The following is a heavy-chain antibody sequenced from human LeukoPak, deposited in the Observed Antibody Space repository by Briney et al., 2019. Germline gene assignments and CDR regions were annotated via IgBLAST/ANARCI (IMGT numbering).Heavy chain of an antibody. J-gene: IGHJ4*02. CDR3: ARGAAAGTGYYFDY. Sequence: SETLSLTCAVYGGSFSGYYWSWVRQPPGKGLEWHGEINHSGSTNYNPSLKSRVTISVDTSKNQFSLKLSSVTAADTAVYYCARGAAAGTGYYFDYWGQGTLVTVSS. CDR1: GGSFSGYY. V-gene: IGHV4-34*01. CDR2: INHSGST. D-gene: IGHD6-13*01.